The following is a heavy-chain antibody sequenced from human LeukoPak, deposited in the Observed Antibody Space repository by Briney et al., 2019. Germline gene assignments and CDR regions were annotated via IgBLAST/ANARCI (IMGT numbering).Heavy chain of an antibody. CDR2: ISGSGGST. D-gene: IGHD1-7*01. J-gene: IGHJ6*03. Sequence: GGSLRLSCAASGFTFSSYGMSWVRQAPGKGLEWVSAISGSGGSTYYADSVKGRFTISRDNSKNTLFLQMNSLRAEDTAVYYCAKRRGLELLYYYYMDVWGKGTTVTVSS. CDR1: GFTFSSYG. V-gene: IGHV3-23*01. CDR3: AKRRGLELLYYYYMDV.